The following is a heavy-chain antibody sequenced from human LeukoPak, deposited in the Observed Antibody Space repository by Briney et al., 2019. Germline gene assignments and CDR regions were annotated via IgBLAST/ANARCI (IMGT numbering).Heavy chain of an antibody. CDR3: ARGYGDYYFDY. Sequence: GGSLRLSCAASGFTFSSYSMNWVRQAPGKGLEGVSSISSSSSYIYYADSVKGRFTISRDNAKNSLYLQMNSLRAEDTAVYYCARGYGDYYFDYWGQGTLVTVSS. D-gene: IGHD4-17*01. V-gene: IGHV3-21*01. CDR2: ISSSSSYI. CDR1: GFTFSSYS. J-gene: IGHJ4*02.